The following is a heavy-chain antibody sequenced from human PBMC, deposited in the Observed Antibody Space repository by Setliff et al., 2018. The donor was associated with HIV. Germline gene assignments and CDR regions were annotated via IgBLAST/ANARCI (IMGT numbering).Heavy chain of an antibody. Sequence: SGPTLVNPTQTLTLTCTFSGFSLSTNGVGVGWIRQPPGKALEWLALIYWDDDKRYSPSLRSRLTITKDTSKNQFSLKLSSVTAADTAVYYCARGMLRSSWYAHHDAFDIWGQGTMVTVSS. CDR1: GFSLSTNGVG. D-gene: IGHD6-13*01. CDR3: ARGMLRSSWYAHHDAFDI. J-gene: IGHJ3*02. V-gene: IGHV2-5*02. CDR2: IYWDDDK.